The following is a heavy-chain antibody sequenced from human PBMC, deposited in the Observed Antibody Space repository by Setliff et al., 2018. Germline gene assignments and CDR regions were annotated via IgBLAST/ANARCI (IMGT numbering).Heavy chain of an antibody. V-gene: IGHV4-39*07. Sequence: SETLSLTCTVSGGSISTTNYFWGWIRQPPGGGLERIGILYYTGATYYNPSLKSRVTISVDTPNNQFSLKLSSVTAADTAVFYCARGYAARVGFGNWFDPWGQGTLVTVSS. CDR3: ARGYAARVGFGNWFDP. J-gene: IGHJ5*02. D-gene: IGHD6-6*01. CDR1: GGSISTTNYF. CDR2: LYYTGAT.